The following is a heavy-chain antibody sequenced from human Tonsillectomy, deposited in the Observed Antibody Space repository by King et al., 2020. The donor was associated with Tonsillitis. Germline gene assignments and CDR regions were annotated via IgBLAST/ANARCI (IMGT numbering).Heavy chain of an antibody. J-gene: IGHJ4*02. Sequence: VQLVESGGGLVKPGGSLRLSWAASGCTFRTYSMNWVRQAPGKGLEWVSSISSSSTYIHYADSLKGRFTISRDNAKNSPYLQINSLRAEDTAVYYCSCHPLQTSLWGQGTLVTVSS. CDR1: GCTFRTYS. D-gene: IGHD3-16*02. CDR2: ISSSSTYI. CDR3: SCHPLQTSL. V-gene: IGHV3-21*01.